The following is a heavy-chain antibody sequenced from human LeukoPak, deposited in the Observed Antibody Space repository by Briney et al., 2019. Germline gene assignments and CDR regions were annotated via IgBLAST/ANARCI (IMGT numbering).Heavy chain of an antibody. CDR2: INHSGST. CDR3: ATSRWGRFGY. V-gene: IGHV4-34*01. D-gene: IGHD1-26*01. CDR1: GGSFSGYY. J-gene: IGHJ4*02. Sequence: PSETLSLTCAVYGGSFSGYYWSWIRQPPGMGLEWIGEINHSGSTNYNPSLKSRVTISVDTSKNQFSLKLSSVTAADTAVYYCATSRWGRFGYWGQGTLVTVSS.